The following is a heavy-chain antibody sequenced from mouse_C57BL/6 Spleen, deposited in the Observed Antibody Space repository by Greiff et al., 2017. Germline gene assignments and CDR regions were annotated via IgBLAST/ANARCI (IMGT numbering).Heavy chain of an antibody. CDR2: INPISGYT. CDR3: ARYNYSSPIYAMDY. Sequence: VQLQQSGAELARPGASVKMSCKASGYTFTSYTMHWVKQRPGQGLEWIGYINPISGYTKYNQKFKDKATLTAAKSSSPAYMQLSSLTSEDSAVYYCARYNYSSPIYAMDYWGQGTSVTVSS. CDR1: GYTFTSYT. D-gene: IGHD1-3*01. V-gene: IGHV1-4*01. J-gene: IGHJ4*01.